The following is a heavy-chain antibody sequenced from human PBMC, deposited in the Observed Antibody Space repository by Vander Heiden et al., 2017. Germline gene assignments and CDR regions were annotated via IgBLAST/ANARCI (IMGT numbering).Heavy chain of an antibody. CDR1: GYTFRHYW. CDR3: ARLSANYYGTDWHFDL. D-gene: IGHD1-26*01. V-gene: IGHV5-10-1*03. J-gene: IGHJ2*01. Sequence: EVQLVPSGAEVKKPGESLTISCKGSGYTFRHYWINWVRQKPGKGLEWLGRIDPSDSYTNYSPSFQGHVTISVDNSISTAYLQWGSLKASDSGMYFCARLSANYYGTDWHFDLWGRGTLVTVSS. CDR2: IDPSDSYT.